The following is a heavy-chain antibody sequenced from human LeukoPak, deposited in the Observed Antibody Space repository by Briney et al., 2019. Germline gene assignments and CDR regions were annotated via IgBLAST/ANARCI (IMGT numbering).Heavy chain of an antibody. V-gene: IGHV3-7*01. CDR1: GFTLSSYW. D-gene: IGHD3-22*01. Sequence: GGSLRLSCAASGFTLSSYWMSWVRQAPGKGLEWVANIKQDGSEINYVDSVKGRFTISRDNAKNSMLLQMNSLRAEDTAVYYCATDFYDSTWGQGTLVTVSS. J-gene: IGHJ5*02. CDR2: IKQDGSEI. CDR3: ATDFYDST.